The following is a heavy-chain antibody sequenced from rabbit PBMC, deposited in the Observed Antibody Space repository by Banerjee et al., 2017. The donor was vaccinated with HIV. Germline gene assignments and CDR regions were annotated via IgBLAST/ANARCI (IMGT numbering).Heavy chain of an antibody. CDR2: IYTGNGVT. D-gene: IGHD7-1*01. CDR3: ARAGYAGYDYIDYFNL. J-gene: IGHJ4*01. CDR1: GFSFSSGYN. V-gene: IGHV1S40*01. Sequence: QSLEESGGGLVKPGASLTLTCTASGFSFSSGYNMCWGRQAPGKGLEWIGCIYTGNGVTDYASWAKGRFTISKTSSTTVTLQMTSLTAADTATYFCARAGYAGYDYIDYFNLWGQGTLVTVS.